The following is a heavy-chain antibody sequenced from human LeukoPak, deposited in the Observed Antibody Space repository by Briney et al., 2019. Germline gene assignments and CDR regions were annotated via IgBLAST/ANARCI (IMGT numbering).Heavy chain of an antibody. D-gene: IGHD1-1*01. J-gene: IGHJ4*02. CDR2: INSDGSAT. CDR3: ATQGRTY. Sequence: PGGSLRLSCAASGFTFSRYWMHWVRQAPGKGLVWVSRINSDGSATTYADFVKGRFTISRDNAKNSLYLQMNSLRAEDTAVYYCATQGRTYWGQGTLVTVSS. V-gene: IGHV3-74*03. CDR1: GFTFSRYW.